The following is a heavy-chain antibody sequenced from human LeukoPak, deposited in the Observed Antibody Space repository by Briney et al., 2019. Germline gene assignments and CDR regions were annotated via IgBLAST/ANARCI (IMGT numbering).Heavy chain of an antibody. CDR3: ARANTNNDAFDI. D-gene: IGHD2-8*01. V-gene: IGHV4-59*01. CDR2: IYYSGST. CDR1: GGSISSYY. Sequence: SETLSLTCSASGGSISSYYWSWIRQPPGKGLEWIGNIYYSGSTNDNPSLNTRVTIPVDTSKNQFALQLSSVTAADTAVYYCARANTNNDAFDIWGRGTLVTVSS. J-gene: IGHJ3*02.